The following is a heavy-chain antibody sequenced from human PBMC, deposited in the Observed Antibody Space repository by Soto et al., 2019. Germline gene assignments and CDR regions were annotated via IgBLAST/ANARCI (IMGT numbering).Heavy chain of an antibody. CDR1: GFTFSSYA. CDR3: ARRSSGWYFDY. V-gene: IGHV3-23*01. CDR2: ISGSGGST. D-gene: IGHD6-19*01. J-gene: IGHJ4*02. Sequence: EVQLLESGGGLVQPGGSLRLSCAASGFTFSSYAMSWVRQAPGRGLEWVSAISGSGGSTYYADSVKGRFTIPRYNSKNTLDLQMNSLRAEDTSVYDCARRSSGWYFDYWGQGIMVTVSS.